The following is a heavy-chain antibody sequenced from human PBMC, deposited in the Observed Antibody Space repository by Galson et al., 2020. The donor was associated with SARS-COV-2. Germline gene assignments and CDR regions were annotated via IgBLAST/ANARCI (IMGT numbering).Heavy chain of an antibody. CDR1: GFTFSSYG. CDR2: IWYDGSNK. V-gene: IGHV3-33*06. CDR3: AKGAYDFWSGLLDY. J-gene: IGHJ4*02. D-gene: IGHD3-3*01. Sequence: GGSLRLSCAASGFTFSSYGMHWVRQAPGKGLEWVAVIWYDGSNKYYADSVKGRFTISRDNSKNTLYLQMNSLRAEDTAVYYCAKGAYDFWSGLLDYWGQGTLVTVSS.